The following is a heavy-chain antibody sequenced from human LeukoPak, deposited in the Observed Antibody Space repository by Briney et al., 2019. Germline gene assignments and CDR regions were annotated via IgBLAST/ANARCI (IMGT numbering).Heavy chain of an antibody. J-gene: IGHJ4*02. CDR2: IKEDGSIK. CDR1: GFTFSSYW. V-gene: IGHV3-7*01. Sequence: GGSLRLSCAASGFTFSSYWMSWVRQAPGKGLEWVANIKEDGSIKYYVDSVKGRLTISRDNAKSSVYLQVNSLRAEDTALYYCARIGYSSSSIDYWGQGTLVTVSS. CDR3: ARIGYSSSSIDY. D-gene: IGHD6-13*01.